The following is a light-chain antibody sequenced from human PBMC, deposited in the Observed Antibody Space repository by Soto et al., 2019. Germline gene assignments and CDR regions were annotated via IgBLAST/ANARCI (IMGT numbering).Light chain of an antibody. CDR2: DAS. CDR1: QSISGW. Sequence: DIQMAQSPSTLSASVGDRVTITCRASQSISGWLAWYQQKPGKVPNLLIYDASTLETGVPSRFSGSGSGTEFTLTISSLQPDDSATYYCQQYNGYSLWTFGQGTKVEVK. CDR3: QQYNGYSLWT. J-gene: IGKJ1*01. V-gene: IGKV1-5*01.